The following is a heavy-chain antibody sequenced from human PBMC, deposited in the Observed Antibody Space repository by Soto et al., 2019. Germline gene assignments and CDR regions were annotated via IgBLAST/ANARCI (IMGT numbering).Heavy chain of an antibody. V-gene: IGHV4-39*01. D-gene: IGHD6-13*01. CDR1: GDSISSSSYY. CDR2: IYYSGST. Sequence: PSETLSLTCTVSGDSISSSSYYWGWIRQPPGKGLEWIGSIYYSGSTYYNPSLKSRVTISVDTSKNQFSLKLSSVTAADTAVYYCARQEGIAAAGSMDVWGQGTTVTVSS. CDR3: ARQEGIAAAGSMDV. J-gene: IGHJ6*02.